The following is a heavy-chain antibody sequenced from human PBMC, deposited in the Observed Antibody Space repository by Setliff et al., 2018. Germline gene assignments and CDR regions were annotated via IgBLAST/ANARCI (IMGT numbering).Heavy chain of an antibody. V-gene: IGHV4-59*08. CDR2: IYYSGST. CDR3: ARLPNYVWGSPVDY. J-gene: IGHJ4*02. Sequence: SETLSLTCTVSSGSISSYYWSWIRQPPGKGLEWIGYIYYSGSTNYNPSLKSRVTISVDTSKNQFSLTLSSVTAADTAVYYCARLPNYVWGSPVDYWGQGTLVTV. D-gene: IGHD3-16*01. CDR1: SGSISSYY.